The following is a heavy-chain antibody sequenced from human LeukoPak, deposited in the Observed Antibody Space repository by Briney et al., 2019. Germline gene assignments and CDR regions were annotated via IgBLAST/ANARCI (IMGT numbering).Heavy chain of an antibody. D-gene: IGHD3-16*01. CDR1: GFTFTNYM. CDR2: INASGGTT. CDR3: ARNQQLGGHSYYYYGMDV. Sequence: GGSLRLSCAASGFTFTNYMMTWVRQAPGRGLEWVSTINASGGTTYYADSVKGRFTISRDNSKNTLYLQMNSLRADDTAIYYCARNQQLGGHSYYYYGMDVWGQGTTVTVSS. J-gene: IGHJ6*02. V-gene: IGHV3-23*01.